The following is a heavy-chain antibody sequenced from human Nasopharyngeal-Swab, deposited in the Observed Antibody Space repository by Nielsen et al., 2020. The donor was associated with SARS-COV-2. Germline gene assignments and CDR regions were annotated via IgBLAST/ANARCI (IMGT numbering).Heavy chain of an antibody. CDR3: AREVDYSNYEP. J-gene: IGHJ5*02. CDR1: GYSFTTYT. CDR2: INTNTGNP. D-gene: IGHD4-11*01. Sequence: ASVKVSCKASGYSFTTYTMNWVRQAPGQGLEWMGWINTNTGNPTYAQGFTGRFVFSLDTSVSTAYLQISSLKAEDTAVYYCAREVDYSNYEPWGQGTLVTVSS. V-gene: IGHV7-4-1*02.